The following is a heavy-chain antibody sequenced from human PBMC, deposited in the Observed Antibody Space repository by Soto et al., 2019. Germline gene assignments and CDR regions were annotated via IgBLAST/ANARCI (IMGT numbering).Heavy chain of an antibody. V-gene: IGHV1-46*01. D-gene: IGHD2-21*02. Sequence: QVQLVQSGAEVKKPGASVKVSCKASGYTFTSYYMHWVRQAPGQGLEWMGIINPSGGSTSYAQKLQGRVTMTRDTSTSTVYMELSSLRSEDTAVYYCARGSTVTAPSGWFDPWGQGTLVTVSS. CDR1: GYTFTSYY. J-gene: IGHJ5*02. CDR2: INPSGGST. CDR3: ARGSTVTAPSGWFDP.